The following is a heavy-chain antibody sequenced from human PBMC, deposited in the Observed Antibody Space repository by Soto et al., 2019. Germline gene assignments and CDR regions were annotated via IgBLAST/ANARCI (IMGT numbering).Heavy chain of an antibody. CDR3: ARGLPSRWLEYHFDY. D-gene: IGHD6-19*01. V-gene: IGHV4-59*01. J-gene: IGHJ4*02. CDR1: GGSISSYY. Sequence: SETLSLTCTVSGGSISSYYWSWIRQPPGKGLEWIGYIYYSGSTNYNPSLKSRVTISVDTSKNQFSLKLSSVTAADTAVYYCARGLPSRWLEYHFDYWGQGTLVTVSS. CDR2: IYYSGST.